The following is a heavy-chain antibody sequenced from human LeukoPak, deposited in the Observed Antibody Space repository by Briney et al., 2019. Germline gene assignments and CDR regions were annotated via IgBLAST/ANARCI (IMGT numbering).Heavy chain of an antibody. CDR1: GFTFSSYW. V-gene: IGHV3-7*01. CDR3: ARGRYSSTWYYFDY. J-gene: IGHJ4*02. CDR2: IKQDGSEK. Sequence: GGSLRLSCAASGFTFSSYWMNWVRQAPGKGLEWAANIKQDGSEKYYVDSVKGRFTISRDNAKNSLYLQMNSLRAEDTAVYYCARGRYSSTWYYFDYWGQGTLVTVSS. D-gene: IGHD6-13*01.